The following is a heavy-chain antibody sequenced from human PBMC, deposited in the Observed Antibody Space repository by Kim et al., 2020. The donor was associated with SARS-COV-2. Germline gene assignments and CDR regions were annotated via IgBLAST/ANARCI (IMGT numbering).Heavy chain of an antibody. J-gene: IGHJ4*02. D-gene: IGHD3-3*02. CDR3: ARHFFYRFDY. Sequence: YADSIQGRFTISRDNVESSVYLQMDSLRVEDTAVYYCARHFFYRFDYWGQGVRVTVSS. V-gene: IGHV3-7*01.